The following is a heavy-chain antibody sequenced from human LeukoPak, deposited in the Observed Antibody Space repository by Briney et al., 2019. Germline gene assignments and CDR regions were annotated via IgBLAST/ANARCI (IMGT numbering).Heavy chain of an antibody. J-gene: IGHJ4*02. CDR2: IYYSGST. CDR1: GGSFSGYY. CDR3: AREPYYYDSSGYGVYYFDY. V-gene: IGHV4-59*01. Sequence: SETLSLTCAVYGGSFSGYYWSWIRQPPGKGLEWIGYIYYSGSTNYNPSLKSRVTISVDTSKNQFSLKLSSVTAADTAVYYCAREPYYYDSSGYGVYYFDYWGQGTLVTVSS. D-gene: IGHD3-22*01.